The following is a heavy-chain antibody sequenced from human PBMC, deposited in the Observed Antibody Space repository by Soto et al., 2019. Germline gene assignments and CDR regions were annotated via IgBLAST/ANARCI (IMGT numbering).Heavy chain of an antibody. J-gene: IGHJ5*02. D-gene: IGHD6-13*01. Sequence: QVQLQQWGAGLLKPSETLSLTCAVYGGSFSGYYWSWIRQPPGKWLEWIGEINHSGSTNYNPSLKSRVIISVDTSKNQFSLKLSSVTAADTAVYYCARAIAAGAPDNWFDPWGQGTLVTVSS. CDR1: GGSFSGYY. CDR2: INHSGST. CDR3: ARAIAAGAPDNWFDP. V-gene: IGHV4-34*01.